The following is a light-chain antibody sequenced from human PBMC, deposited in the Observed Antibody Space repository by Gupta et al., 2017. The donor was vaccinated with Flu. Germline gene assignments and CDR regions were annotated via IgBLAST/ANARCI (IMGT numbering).Light chain of an antibody. Sequence: ATPSVSPGERATLSCRASQSVSSNSAWYQQKPGQTPRLLLYGASTRATAIPARFSGSGSGTEFTLTISSLQSEDFAIYYCQQYNNWPRTFGQGTKLEIK. J-gene: IGKJ2*01. CDR2: GAS. CDR1: QSVSSN. V-gene: IGKV3-15*01. CDR3: QQYNNWPRT.